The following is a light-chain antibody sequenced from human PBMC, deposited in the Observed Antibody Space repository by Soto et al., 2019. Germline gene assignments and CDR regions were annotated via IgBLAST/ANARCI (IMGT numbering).Light chain of an antibody. J-gene: IGKJ1*01. V-gene: IGKV1-5*03. CDR2: KAS. Sequence: DIQMTQSPSTLSASVGDRVTITCRASQSISSWLAWYQQKPGKAPKLLIYKASSLESGLPSRFSGSGSGTEFTLTISSLQTDDCATYYCQQYNSYPWTFGQGTKVEIK. CDR3: QQYNSYPWT. CDR1: QSISSW.